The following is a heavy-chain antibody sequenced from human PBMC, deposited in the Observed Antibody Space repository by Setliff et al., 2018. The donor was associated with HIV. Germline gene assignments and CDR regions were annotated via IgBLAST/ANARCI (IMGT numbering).Heavy chain of an antibody. CDR3: AREGTYSGTYWVRRVASFDI. D-gene: IGHD1-26*01. Sequence: SETLSLTCTVSGGSFTSRSYYWGWIRQPPGKGLEWIGSIFYSGITYYNPSLKSRVTISVDTSKNQFSLNLTSVTAADTAVYYCAREGTYSGTYWVRRVASFDIWGQGTMVTVSS. J-gene: IGHJ3*02. CDR1: GGSFTSRSYY. CDR2: IFYSGIT. V-gene: IGHV4-39*02.